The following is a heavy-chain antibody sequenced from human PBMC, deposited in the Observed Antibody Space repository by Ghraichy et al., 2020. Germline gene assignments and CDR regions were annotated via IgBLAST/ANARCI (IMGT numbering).Heavy chain of an antibody. CDR3: ARTYLSGTDYYFDY. CDR2: INPSGGST. CDR1: GYTFTSYY. Sequence: ASVKVSCKASGYTFTSYYMHWVRQAPGQGLEWMGIINPSGGSTTYAQNFQGRVTVTRDTSTRTVYMDLSSLRSEDTAVYYCARTYLSGTDYYFDYWGQGTLVTVSS. D-gene: IGHD6-13*01. J-gene: IGHJ4*02. V-gene: IGHV1-46*01.